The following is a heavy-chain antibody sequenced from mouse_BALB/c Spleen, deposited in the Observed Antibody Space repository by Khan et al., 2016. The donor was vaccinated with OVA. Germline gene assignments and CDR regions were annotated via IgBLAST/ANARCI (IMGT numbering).Heavy chain of an antibody. D-gene: IGHD3-1*01. CDR3: ARGGFGGFAY. J-gene: IGHJ3*01. CDR2: INPGSGVT. V-gene: IGHV1-54*01. CDR1: GYAFTNYL. Sequence: QVQLQQSGAELVRPGTSVKVSCKASGYAFTNYLIEWVKQRPGQGLEWIGVINPGSGVTNYNEKFKDKATLTSDKSSSTAYMQLSSLTSDVSAVYFGARGGFGGFAYWGQGTLVTVSA.